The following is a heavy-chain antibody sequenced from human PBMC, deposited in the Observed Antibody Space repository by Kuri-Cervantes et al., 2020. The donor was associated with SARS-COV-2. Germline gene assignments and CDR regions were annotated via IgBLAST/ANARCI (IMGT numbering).Heavy chain of an antibody. CDR2: INHSGST. Sequence: ESLRLSCAVYGGSFSGYYWSWIRQPPGKGPEWIGEINHSGSTNYNPSLKSRVTISVDTSKNQFPLKLSSVTAADTAVYYCARWSGSVYFDYWGQGTLVTVSS. V-gene: IGHV4-34*01. CDR3: ARWSGSVYFDY. J-gene: IGHJ4*02. D-gene: IGHD3-3*01. CDR1: GGSFSGYY.